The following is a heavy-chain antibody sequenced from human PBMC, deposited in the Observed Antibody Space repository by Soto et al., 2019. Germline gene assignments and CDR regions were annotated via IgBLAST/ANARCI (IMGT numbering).Heavy chain of an antibody. D-gene: IGHD3-16*02. V-gene: IGHV4-31*03. Sequence: SETLSLTCTVSGASINSAAYYWSWIRQRPGEGLEWIGFISYSGYTFQNPSLKSRLLLSVATSKNQFSLELSFVTAADTAVFYCARGPTPSWSSYRFSYFDSWGPGSLVTVSS. CDR2: ISYSGYT. CDR3: ARGPTPSWSSYRFSYFDS. J-gene: IGHJ5*01. CDR1: GASINSAAYY.